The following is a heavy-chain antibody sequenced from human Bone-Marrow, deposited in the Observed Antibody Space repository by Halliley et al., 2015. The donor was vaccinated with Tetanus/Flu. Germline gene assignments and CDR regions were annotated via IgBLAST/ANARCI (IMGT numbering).Heavy chain of an antibody. D-gene: IGHD3-16*01. V-gene: IGHV3-30-3*01. Sequence: KGLEWVALISFDGSDKYYTDSVKGRFPISRDNSKNTLYLQMNSLTAEDTAVYYCARDLGTPYDVWGQGTTVTVSS. CDR3: ARDLGTPYDV. J-gene: IGHJ6*02. CDR2: ISFDGSDK.